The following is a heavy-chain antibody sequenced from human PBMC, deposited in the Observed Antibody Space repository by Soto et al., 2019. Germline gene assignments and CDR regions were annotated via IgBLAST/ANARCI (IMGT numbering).Heavy chain of an antibody. V-gene: IGHV3-23*01. CDR1: GFTFSNYA. Sequence: GGSLRLSFAASGFTFSNYAMAWVRQAPGKGLEGVSAIRGRGDRTYYQDSVKGRFTVSRDNSKNTLSLQMNRLRAEEPALYYCASGPYTDSSEWFHXWGQATLLTVSX. CDR3: ASGPYTDSSEWFHX. D-gene: IGHD2-2*02. CDR2: IRGRGDRT. J-gene: IGHJ5*02.